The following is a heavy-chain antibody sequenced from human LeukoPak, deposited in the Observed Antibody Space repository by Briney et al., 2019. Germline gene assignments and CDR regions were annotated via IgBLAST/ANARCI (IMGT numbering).Heavy chain of an antibody. CDR3: ARHSPLHGYSYEYYMDV. CDR1: GGSISSYY. V-gene: IGHV4-4*09. D-gene: IGHD5-18*01. CDR2: IYTSGST. Sequence: SETLSLTCTVSGGSISSYYWSWIRQPPGKGLEWIGYIYTSGSTNYNPSLKSRVTISVDTSKNQFSLKLSSVTAADTAVYYCARHSPLHGYSYEYYMDVWGKGTTVTVSS. J-gene: IGHJ6*03.